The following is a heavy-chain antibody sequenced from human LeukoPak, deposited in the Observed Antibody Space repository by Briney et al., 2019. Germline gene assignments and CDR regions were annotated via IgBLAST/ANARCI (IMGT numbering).Heavy chain of an antibody. J-gene: IGHJ4*02. Sequence: GGSLRLSCAASGFTFSSYWMHWVRQAPGKGLVWVSRINTDGTRTSYADSVEGRFTISRDNAKNTLYLQMNSLRAEDTAVYYCAKGSSSGWPHEFDYWGQGTLVTVSS. V-gene: IGHV3-74*01. D-gene: IGHD6-19*01. CDR1: GFTFSSYW. CDR3: AKGSSSGWPHEFDY. CDR2: INTDGTRT.